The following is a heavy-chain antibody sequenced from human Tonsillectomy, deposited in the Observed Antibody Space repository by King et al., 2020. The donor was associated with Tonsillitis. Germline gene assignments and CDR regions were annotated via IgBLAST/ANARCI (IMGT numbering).Heavy chain of an antibody. CDR3: AKDLGQVVVVPYGMDV. D-gene: IGHD2-2*01. CDR2: ISYDGSNK. J-gene: IGHJ6*02. Sequence: VQLVESGGGVVQPGRSLRLSCAASGFTFSSYGMHWVRQAPGKGLEWVAVISYDGSNKYYADSVKGRFTISRDNSKNTLYLQMNSLRAEDTAVYYCAKDLGQVVVVPYGMDVWAQGTTVTVSS. V-gene: IGHV3-30*18. CDR1: GFTFSSYG.